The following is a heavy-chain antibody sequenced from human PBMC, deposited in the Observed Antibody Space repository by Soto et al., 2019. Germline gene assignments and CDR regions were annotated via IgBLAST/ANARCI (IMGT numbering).Heavy chain of an antibody. CDR3: ARDAAKVASYYFDL. Sequence: GASVKVTCKASGYSFDIYGMTWVRQAPGQGLEWMGWIGTYNGNSDYAQKFQGRVTMTRDTSTTTAYMELRSLRSDDTAVYYCARDAAKVASYYFDLWGQGTLVTVSS. J-gene: IGHJ4*02. D-gene: IGHD5-12*01. CDR2: IGTYNGNS. CDR1: GYSFDIYG. V-gene: IGHV1-18*01.